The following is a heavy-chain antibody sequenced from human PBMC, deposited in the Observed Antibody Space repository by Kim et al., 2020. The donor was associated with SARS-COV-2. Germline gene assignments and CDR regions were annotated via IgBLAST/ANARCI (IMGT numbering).Heavy chain of an antibody. J-gene: IGHJ6*02. D-gene: IGHD3-9*01. CDR1: GFTFSSYE. V-gene: IGHV3-48*03. Sequence: GGSLRLSCAASGFTFSSYEMNWVRQAPGKGLEWVSYISSSGSTIYYADSVKGRFTISRDNAKNSLYLQMNSLRAEDTAVYYCARDTPYYDILTGHWPTYGMDVWGQGTTVTVSS. CDR3: ARDTPYYDILTGHWPTYGMDV. CDR2: ISSSGSTI.